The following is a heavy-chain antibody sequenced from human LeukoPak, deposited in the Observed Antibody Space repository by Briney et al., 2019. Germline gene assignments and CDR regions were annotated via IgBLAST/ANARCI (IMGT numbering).Heavy chain of an antibody. CDR1: GFTFSNYW. D-gene: IGHD6-13*01. J-gene: IGHJ4*02. Sequence: PGGSLRLSCGASGFTFSNYWMSWIRQPPGKGLEWIGEINHSGSTNYNPSLKSRVTISVDTSKNQFSLKLSSVTAADTAVYYCARASFQQLVRWGQGTLVTVSS. CDR2: INHSGST. CDR3: ARASFQQLVR. V-gene: IGHV4-34*01.